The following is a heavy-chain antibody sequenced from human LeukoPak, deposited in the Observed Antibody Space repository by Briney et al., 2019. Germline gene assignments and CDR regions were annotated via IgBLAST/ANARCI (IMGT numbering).Heavy chain of an antibody. V-gene: IGHV4-4*02. CDR3: ARGSDYYDSSGYYHFDY. Sequence: PSGTLSLTCAVSGGSISSSNWWSWVRQPPGKGLEWIGEIYHSGSTNYNPSLKSRVTISVDKSKNQFSLKLSSVTAADTAVYYCARGSDYYDSSGYYHFDYWGQGTLVTVSS. CDR1: GGSISSSNW. J-gene: IGHJ4*02. CDR2: IYHSGST. D-gene: IGHD3-22*01.